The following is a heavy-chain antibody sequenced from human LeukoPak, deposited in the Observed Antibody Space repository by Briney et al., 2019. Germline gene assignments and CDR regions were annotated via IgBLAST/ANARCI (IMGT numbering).Heavy chain of an antibody. J-gene: IGHJ4*02. V-gene: IGHV4-31*03. Sequence: PSQTLSLTCTVSGGSISSGGYYWSWIRQHPGKGLEWIGYIYYSGSTYYNPSLKSRVTISVDTSKNQFSLKLSSVTAADTAVYYCARDSIGGDFYYFDYWGQGTLVTVSS. CDR3: ARDSIGGDFYYFDY. CDR1: GGSISSGGYY. D-gene: IGHD2-21*02. CDR2: IYYSGST.